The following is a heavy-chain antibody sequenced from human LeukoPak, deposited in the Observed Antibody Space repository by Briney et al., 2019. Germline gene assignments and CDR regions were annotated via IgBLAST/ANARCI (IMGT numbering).Heavy chain of an antibody. V-gene: IGHV3-53*01. D-gene: IGHD1-20*01. CDR1: GFTVSSNS. J-gene: IGHJ6*03. Sequence: PGGSLRLSCTVSGFTVSSNSWSWVRQAPGKGLEWVSFIYSGGNTHYSDSVKGRFTISRDNSKNTLYLQMNSLRVEDTAVYYCAKVGKAARITGTTSRYYYYYMDVWGRGTTVTISS. CDR2: IYSGGNT. CDR3: AKVGKAARITGTTSRYYYYYMDV.